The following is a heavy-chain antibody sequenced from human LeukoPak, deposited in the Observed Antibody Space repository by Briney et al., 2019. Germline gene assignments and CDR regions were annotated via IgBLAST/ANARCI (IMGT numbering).Heavy chain of an antibody. Sequence: PSETLSLTCTVSGYSISSGYYWGWIRQPPGKGLEWIGSIYHSGSTYYNPSLKSRVTISVDTSKNQFSLKLSSVTAADTAVYYCAREEIAAAGTNYFDYWGQGTLVTVSS. J-gene: IGHJ4*02. CDR2: IYHSGST. V-gene: IGHV4-38-2*02. D-gene: IGHD6-13*01. CDR3: AREEIAAAGTNYFDY. CDR1: GYSISSGYY.